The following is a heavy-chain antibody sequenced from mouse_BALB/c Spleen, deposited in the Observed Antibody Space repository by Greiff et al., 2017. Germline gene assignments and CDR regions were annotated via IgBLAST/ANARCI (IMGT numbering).Heavy chain of an antibody. J-gene: IGHJ4*01. CDR2: ISSGGST. V-gene: IGHV5-6-5*01. Sequence: EVQLQESGGGLVKPGGSLKLSCAASGFTFSSYAMSWVRQTPEKRLEWVASISSGGSTYYPDSVMGRFTIARDNTRNILYLQMSSLWSADTAMYYCAREGGNYAMDYWGQGTSVTVSA. CDR1: GFTFSSYA. CDR3: AREGGNYAMDY.